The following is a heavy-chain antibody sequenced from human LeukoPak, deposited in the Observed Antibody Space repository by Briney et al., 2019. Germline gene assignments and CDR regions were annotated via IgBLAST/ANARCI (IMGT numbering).Heavy chain of an antibody. CDR1: GFTFSSYG. Sequence: GGSLRLSCAASGFTFSSYGMHWVRQAPGKGLEWVAVISYDGSNKYYADSVKGRFTISRDNSKNTLYLQMNSLRAEDTAVYYCAKDNAYYYADYWGQGTLVTVSS. V-gene: IGHV3-30*18. J-gene: IGHJ4*02. CDR2: ISYDGSNK. D-gene: IGHD3-10*01. CDR3: AKDNAYYYADY.